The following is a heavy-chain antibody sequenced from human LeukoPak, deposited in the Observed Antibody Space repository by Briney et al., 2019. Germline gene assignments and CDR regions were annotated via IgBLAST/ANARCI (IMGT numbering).Heavy chain of an antibody. CDR3: GREGLVYSFDY. CDR1: VFTFSSYW. Sequence: GGSLRLSCAGSVFTFSSYWMHWVRQAPGKGLVWVSRVNGDGSTTNYADSVKGRFTISRDNAKNTLYLQMNSLRAEDTAVYYCGREGLVYSFDYWGQGIVVTVSS. D-gene: IGHD3-16*01. V-gene: IGHV3-74*01. J-gene: IGHJ4*02. CDR2: VNGDGSTT.